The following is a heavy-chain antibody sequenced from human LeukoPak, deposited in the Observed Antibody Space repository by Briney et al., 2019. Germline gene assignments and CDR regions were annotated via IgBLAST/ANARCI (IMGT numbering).Heavy chain of an antibody. CDR1: GFTFDDYA. Sequence: GGSLRLSCAASGFTFDDYAMHWVRQAPGKGLEWVSGISWNSGSIGYADPVKGRFTISRDNAKNSLYLQMNSLRAEDTALYYCAKDRVSYYDSSGYYPYYGMDVWGQGTTVTVSS. D-gene: IGHD3-22*01. CDR3: AKDRVSYYDSSGYYPYYGMDV. J-gene: IGHJ6*02. CDR2: ISWNSGSI. V-gene: IGHV3-9*01.